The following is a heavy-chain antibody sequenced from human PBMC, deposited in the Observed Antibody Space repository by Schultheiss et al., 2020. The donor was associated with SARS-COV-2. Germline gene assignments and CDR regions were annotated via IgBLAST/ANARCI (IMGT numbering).Heavy chain of an antibody. CDR2: IYYSGST. D-gene: IGHD2-2*01. CDR3: ARGNSSRYCSSTSCHRGEYYYYYMDV. CDR1: GVPFSSYY. J-gene: IGHJ6*03. V-gene: IGHV4-59*12. Sequence: SETLSLTCTVSGVPFSSYYWSWIRQPPGKGLQWIGDIYYSGSTNYNPSLKSRVTISVDTSKNQFSLKLSSVTAADTAVYYCARGNSSRYCSSTSCHRGEYYYYYMDVWGKGTTVTVSS.